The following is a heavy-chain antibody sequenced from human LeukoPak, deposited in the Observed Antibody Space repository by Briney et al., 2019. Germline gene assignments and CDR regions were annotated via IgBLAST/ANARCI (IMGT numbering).Heavy chain of an antibody. CDR2: IGSHAGDT. CDR3: ARDFWNFDDSRGYYRDFDS. CDR1: TSY. D-gene: IGHD3-22*01. Sequence: ASVKVSCKATSYISWVRQAPGQGLEWMGWIGSHAGDTYYAQKFQGRVTVTTDTSSSTAYMELRSLRSDDTAVYYCARDFWNFDDSRGYYRDFDSWGQGTLVTVSS. V-gene: IGHV1-18*01. J-gene: IGHJ5*01.